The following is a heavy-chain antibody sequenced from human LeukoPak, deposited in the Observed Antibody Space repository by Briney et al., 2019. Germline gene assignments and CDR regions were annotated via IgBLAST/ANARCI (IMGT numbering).Heavy chain of an antibody. J-gene: IGHJ6*02. D-gene: IGHD6-6*01. CDR1: GGSISSGGYY. CDR3: ARLSIAGYDYYGMDV. V-gene: IGHV4-61*08. CDR2: IYYSGST. Sequence: PSETLSLTCTVSGGSISSGGYYWSWIRQHPGKGLEWIGYIYYSGSTNYNPSLKSRVTISVDTSKNQFSLKLSSVTAADTAVYYCARLSIAGYDYYGMDVWGQGTTVTVSS.